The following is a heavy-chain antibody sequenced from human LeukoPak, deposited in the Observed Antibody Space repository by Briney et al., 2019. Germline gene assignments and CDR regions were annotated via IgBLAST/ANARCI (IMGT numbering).Heavy chain of an antibody. CDR3: ARDIGDYYGSGSYWLL. J-gene: IGHJ4*02. CDR2: VNPHSGGT. D-gene: IGHD3-10*01. V-gene: IGHV1-2*02. CDR1: GYSFIDYY. Sequence: ASVKVSCKASGYSFIDYYIHWVRQAPGQGLEWMGWVNPHSGGTKFAQKFQGRVTKTRDTSINTAYMEVSSLRSDDTAVYYCARDIGDYYGSGSYWLLWGQGTLVTVAS.